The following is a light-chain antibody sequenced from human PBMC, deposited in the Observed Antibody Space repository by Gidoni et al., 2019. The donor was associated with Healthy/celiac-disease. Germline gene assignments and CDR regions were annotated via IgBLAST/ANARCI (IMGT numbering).Light chain of an antibody. Sequence: QSVLSQPPSVSGAPGQRVTFPCTGSSSNIGALYDVHWYQQLPGTAPKLLIYGNFNRPSGVPNRFSGSKSGTSASLAITGLQAEDEADYYCQSYDSSLSGWVFGGGTKLTVL. CDR3: QSYDSSLSGWV. CDR2: GNF. J-gene: IGLJ3*02. CDR1: SSNIGALYD. V-gene: IGLV1-40*01.